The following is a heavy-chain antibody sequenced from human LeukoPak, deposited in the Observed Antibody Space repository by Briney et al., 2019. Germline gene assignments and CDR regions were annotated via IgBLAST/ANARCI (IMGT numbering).Heavy chain of an antibody. V-gene: IGHV3-9*01. Sequence: GGSLRLSCAASGFTFDDYAMHWVRQAPGKGLEWVSGISWNSGSIGYADSVKGRFTISRDNAKNSLYLQMNSLRAEDTALYYCAKGPNSGYGSNWFDPWGQGTLVTVSS. D-gene: IGHD5-12*01. CDR3: AKGPNSGYGSNWFDP. J-gene: IGHJ5*02. CDR2: ISWNSGSI. CDR1: GFTFDDYA.